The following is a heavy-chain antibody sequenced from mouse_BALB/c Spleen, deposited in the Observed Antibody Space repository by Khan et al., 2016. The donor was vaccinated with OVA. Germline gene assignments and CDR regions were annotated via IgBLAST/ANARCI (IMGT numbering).Heavy chain of an antibody. CDR1: GFNIKDTY. V-gene: IGHV14-3*02. CDR2: IDPANGNT. D-gene: IGHD3-1*01. CDR3: ARRGSSLDFDV. Sequence: EVQLQQSGAELVKPGASVKLSCTASGFNIKDTYMHWVKQRPEQGLEWIGRIDPANGNTKYDPKFQGKATITADPSSNTAYLQLSSLTSADPAVFYGARRGSSLDFDVWGEGTTVTVSS. J-gene: IGHJ1*01.